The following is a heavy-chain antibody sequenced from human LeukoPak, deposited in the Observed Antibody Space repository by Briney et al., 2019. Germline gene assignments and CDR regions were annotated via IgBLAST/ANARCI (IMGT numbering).Heavy chain of an antibody. J-gene: IGHJ5*02. Sequence: SVKVSCKASGGTFSSYAISWVRQAPGQGLEWMGGIIPIFGTANYAQKFQGRVTITAGESTSTAYMELSSLRSEDTAVYYCARDSRRRRGNWFDPWGQGTLVTVSS. CDR3: ARDSRRRRGNWFDP. CDR2: IIPIFGTA. CDR1: GGTFSSYA. V-gene: IGHV1-69*13. D-gene: IGHD1-14*01.